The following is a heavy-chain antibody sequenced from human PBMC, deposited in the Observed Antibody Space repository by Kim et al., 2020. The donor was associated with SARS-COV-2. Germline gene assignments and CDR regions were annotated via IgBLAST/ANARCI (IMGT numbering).Heavy chain of an antibody. D-gene: IGHD3-22*01. J-gene: IGHJ4*02. CDR2: IWYDGSNK. CDR3: ARFSGYFYYFDY. V-gene: IGHV3-33*01. Sequence: GGSLRLSCAASGFTFSSYGMHWVRQAPGKGLEWVAVIWYDGSNKYYADSVKGRFTISRDNSKNTLYLQMNSLRAEDTAVYYCARFSGYFYYFDYWGQGTLVTVSS. CDR1: GFTFSSYG.